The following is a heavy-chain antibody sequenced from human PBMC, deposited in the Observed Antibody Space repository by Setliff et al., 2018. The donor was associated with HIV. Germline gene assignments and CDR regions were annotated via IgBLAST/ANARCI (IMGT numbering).Heavy chain of an antibody. CDR2: IIPIFGTA. CDR1: GGTFSSYA. D-gene: IGHD5-18*01. J-gene: IGHJ6*02. V-gene: IGHV1-69*13. Sequence: SVKVSCKASGGTFSSYAISWVRQAPGQGLEWMGGIIPIFGTANYAQKFQGRVTITADESTSTAYMELSSLRSEDTAVYYCARPSDTAMVTVGYYYYGMDVWGQGTTVIVSS. CDR3: ARPSDTAMVTVGYYYYGMDV.